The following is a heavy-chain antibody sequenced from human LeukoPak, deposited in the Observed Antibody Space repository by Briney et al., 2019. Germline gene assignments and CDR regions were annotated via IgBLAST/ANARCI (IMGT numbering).Heavy chain of an antibody. Sequence: SETLSLTCAVYGGSFSGYYWSWIRQPPGKGLEWIGEINHSGSTNYNPSLKSRVTISVDTSKNQFSLKLSSVTAADTAAYYCARERVGSSSWYRLRWFDPWGQGTLVTVSS. CDR1: GGSFSGYY. V-gene: IGHV4-34*01. D-gene: IGHD6-13*01. J-gene: IGHJ5*02. CDR3: ARERVGSSSWYRLRWFDP. CDR2: INHSGST.